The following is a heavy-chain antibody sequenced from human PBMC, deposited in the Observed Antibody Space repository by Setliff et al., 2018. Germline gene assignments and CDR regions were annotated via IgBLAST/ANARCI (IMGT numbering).Heavy chain of an antibody. V-gene: IGHV1-18*01. CDR3: SRLVRYCSTTTCQRASGAEV. D-gene: IGHD2-8*01. J-gene: IGHJ4*02. Sequence: ASVKVSCKSSGYIFSDYGITWVRQAPGQGLEWMGWANNNNFNTNYAQKLQGRVSMTTDTSTNTAYMELSNLRYDDTAIYYCSRLVRYCSTTTCQRASGAEVWGQGTLVTVSS. CDR1: GYIFSDYG. CDR2: ANNNNFNT.